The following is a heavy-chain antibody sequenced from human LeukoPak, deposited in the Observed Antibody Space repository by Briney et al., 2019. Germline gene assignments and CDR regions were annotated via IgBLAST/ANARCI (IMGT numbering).Heavy chain of an antibody. CDR3: ARCTTGRTFGSLREIKRSREIDY. D-gene: IGHD1-1*01. CDR1: GFTFSTYG. Sequence: GGSLRLSCGASGFTFSTYGMNWVRQAPGKGLEWVSSISSSSSNIYYADSVKGRFTISRDNAKNSLYLQMNSLRVEDTAVYYCARCTTGRTFGSLREIKRSREIDYWGQGTLVTVSS. J-gene: IGHJ4*02. V-gene: IGHV3-21*01. CDR2: ISSSSSNI.